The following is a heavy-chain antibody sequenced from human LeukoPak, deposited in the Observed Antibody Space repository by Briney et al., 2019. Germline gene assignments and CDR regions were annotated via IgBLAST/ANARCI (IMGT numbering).Heavy chain of an antibody. CDR3: ATGGITIFGVVTYPND. CDR1: GFTLDYYG. Sequence: PGGSLRLSCAPSGFTLDYYGMIWVRQAPGKGLEGVSGINWNGGSTGYADSVKGRFTISRDNAKNSLYLQMNSLRAEDTALYYCATGGITIFGVVTYPNDWGQGTLVTVSS. CDR2: INWNGGST. J-gene: IGHJ4*02. V-gene: IGHV3-20*04. D-gene: IGHD3-3*01.